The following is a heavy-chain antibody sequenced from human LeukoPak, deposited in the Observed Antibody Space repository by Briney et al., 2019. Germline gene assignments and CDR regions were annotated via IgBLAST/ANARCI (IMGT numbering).Heavy chain of an antibody. V-gene: IGHV3-64*02. D-gene: IGHD1-14*01. CDR3: ARVGPETAFDY. Sequence: PGGSLRLSCAASGFTLSSLSMHWVRQSPGRGLEYVSAINYKGGPTYYADSVKGRFTISTDNSKNTLYLQMTSLRREDMAVYYCARVGPETAFDYWGQGTLVTVSS. J-gene: IGHJ4*02. CDR1: GFTLSSLS. CDR2: INYKGGPT.